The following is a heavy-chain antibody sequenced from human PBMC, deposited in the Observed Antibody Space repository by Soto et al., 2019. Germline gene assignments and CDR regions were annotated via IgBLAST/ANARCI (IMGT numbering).Heavy chain of an antibody. CDR1: GGSVSSSSYY. CDR3: ARHQGSYYKDHFGY. Sequence: SETLSLTCTVSGGSVSSSSYYWGWIRQPPGKGLEWIGSIYYSGITYSNPSLKSRVTISVDTSKNQFSLRLNSVTAADTAVYYCARHQGSYYKDHFGYWGQGALVTVSS. D-gene: IGHD3-10*01. J-gene: IGHJ4*02. CDR2: IYYSGIT. V-gene: IGHV4-39*01.